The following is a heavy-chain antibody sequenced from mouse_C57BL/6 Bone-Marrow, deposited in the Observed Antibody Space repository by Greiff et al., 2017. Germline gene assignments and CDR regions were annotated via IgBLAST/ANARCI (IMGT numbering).Heavy chain of an antibody. V-gene: IGHV3-6*01. D-gene: IGHD1-1*01. CDR1: GYSITSGYY. Sequence: EVKLVESGPGLVKPSQSLSLTCSVTGYSITSGYYWNWIRQFPGNKLEWMGYISYDGSNNYNPSLKNRISITRDTSKNQFFLKLNSVTTEDTATYYCASEDYGSSYFDYWGQGTTLTVSS. J-gene: IGHJ2*01. CDR3: ASEDYGSSYFDY. CDR2: ISYDGSN.